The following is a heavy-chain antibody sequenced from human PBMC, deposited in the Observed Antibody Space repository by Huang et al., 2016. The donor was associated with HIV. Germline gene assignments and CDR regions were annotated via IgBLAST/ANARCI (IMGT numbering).Heavy chain of an antibody. Sequence: QVQLVESGGGVVQPGGSMRLSCAASGFTFSSYGMHWVRQAPGKGLELVAFIQYDGSNTNYADSLKVRFTISRDNSKNTLYLQMNSLRAEDTAVYSCAKVQTGSYWYFDLWGRGTLVTVSS. CDR1: GFTFSSYG. V-gene: IGHV3-30*02. D-gene: IGHD2-15*01. CDR3: AKVQTGSYWYFDL. J-gene: IGHJ2*01. CDR2: IQYDGSNT.